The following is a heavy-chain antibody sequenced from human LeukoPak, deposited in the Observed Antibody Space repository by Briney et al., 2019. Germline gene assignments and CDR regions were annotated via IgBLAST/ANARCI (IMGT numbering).Heavy chain of an antibody. V-gene: IGHV3-21*01. J-gene: IGHJ4*02. Sequence: PGGSLRLSSADSGFTFSRCSMNWVRDALGKGLEWLSSISTTSRYIYSADSLEGRFTISRDNAKNSLYLQMNSLTAEDTTVYYCARGETMLRGLLSALDYWGQGTLITVSS. D-gene: IGHD3-10*01. CDR1: GFTFSRCS. CDR3: ARGETMLRGLLSALDY. CDR2: ISTTSRYI.